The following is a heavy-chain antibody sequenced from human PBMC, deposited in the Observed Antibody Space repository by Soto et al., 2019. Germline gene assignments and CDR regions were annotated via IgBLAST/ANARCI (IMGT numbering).Heavy chain of an antibody. J-gene: IGHJ4*02. D-gene: IGHD3-10*01. V-gene: IGHV3-7*01. Sequence: EVQLVESGGGLVQPGGSLRLSCAASGFTFTRYWMAWVLQAPGKGLEWVANINQDGSQKYYVDSVKGRFTISRDNAKNSLYLQMNSLRTEDTAVYYCARTGEDYWGQGILVTVSS. CDR1: GFTFTRYW. CDR2: INQDGSQK. CDR3: ARTGEDY.